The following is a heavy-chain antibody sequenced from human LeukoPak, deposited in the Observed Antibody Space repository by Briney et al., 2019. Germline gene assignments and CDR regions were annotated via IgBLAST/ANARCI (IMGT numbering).Heavy chain of an antibody. Sequence: PGGSLRLSCTASEFTVNTNHMSWVRQAPRKGLEWASVIYSGGSTYYADSVKGRFTISRDNSKNTLFLQMNSLRAEDTAMYYCARFNTYGSKFDYWGQGTLVTVSS. D-gene: IGHD3-10*01. J-gene: IGHJ4*02. CDR3: ARFNTYGSKFDY. CDR2: IYSGGST. V-gene: IGHV3-66*01. CDR1: EFTVNTNH.